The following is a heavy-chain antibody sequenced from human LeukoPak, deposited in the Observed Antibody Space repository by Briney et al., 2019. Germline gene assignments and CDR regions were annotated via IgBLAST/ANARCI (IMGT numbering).Heavy chain of an antibody. CDR3: ARDRYSSGWYGDFDC. V-gene: IGHV3-30*15. D-gene: IGHD6-19*01. J-gene: IGHJ4*02. CDR2: ISSDGSNN. Sequence: GGSLRLSCAVFGFTLNSYAMHWVRQAPGKGLEWVAVISSDGSNNYYADSVKGRFTISRDNSNNTLYLQLSSLRAEDTAVYYCARDRYSSGWYGDFDCWGQGTLVTVSS. CDR1: GFTLNSYA.